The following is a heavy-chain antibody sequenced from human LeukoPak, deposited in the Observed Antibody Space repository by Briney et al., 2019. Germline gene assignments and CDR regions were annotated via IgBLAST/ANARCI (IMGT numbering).Heavy chain of an antibody. CDR1: GYTFTGYY. V-gene: IGHV1-2*06. J-gene: IGHJ3*02. CDR3: ARGPRPNWYYYDSSGYRDLDAFDI. Sequence: ASVKVSCKASGYTFTGYYIHWVRQAPGQGLEWMGRINPNSGGTNYAQKFQGRVTMTRDTSISTAYMELSRLRSDDTAVYYCARGPRPNWYYYDSSGYRDLDAFDIWGQGTMVTVSS. D-gene: IGHD3-22*01. CDR2: INPNSGGT.